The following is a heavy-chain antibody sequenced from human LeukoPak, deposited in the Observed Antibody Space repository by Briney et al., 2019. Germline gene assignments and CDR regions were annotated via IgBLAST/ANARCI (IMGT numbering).Heavy chain of an antibody. CDR3: ARDKGYCSSTSCYGGNWLDP. Sequence: SVKVSCKASGGTFSSYAISWVRQAPGQGLEWMGGIIPIFGTANYAQKFQGRVTITADESTSTAYMELSSLRSEDTAVYYCARDKGYCSSTSCYGGNWLDPWGQGTLVTVSS. V-gene: IGHV1-69*13. D-gene: IGHD2-2*01. CDR2: IIPIFGTA. J-gene: IGHJ5*02. CDR1: GGTFSSYA.